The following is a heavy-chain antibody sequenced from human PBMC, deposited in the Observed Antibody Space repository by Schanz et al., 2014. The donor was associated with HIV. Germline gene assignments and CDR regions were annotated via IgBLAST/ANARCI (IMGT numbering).Heavy chain of an antibody. CDR2: INPNSGGT. D-gene: IGHD3-22*01. V-gene: IGHV1-2*02. Sequence: QVQLVQSGAEVKKPGASVKVSCKASGYTFTGYYMHWVRQAPGQGLEWMGWINPNSGGTNYAQKLQGRVTMTRDRSISTAYMELSRLRSDDTAVYYCARVGRAYYYDSSGGIDYWGQGTLVTVSS. CDR1: GYTFTGYY. CDR3: ARVGRAYYYDSSGGIDY. J-gene: IGHJ4*02.